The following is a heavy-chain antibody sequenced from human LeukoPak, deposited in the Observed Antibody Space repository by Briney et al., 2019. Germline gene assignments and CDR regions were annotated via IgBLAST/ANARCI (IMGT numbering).Heavy chain of an antibody. CDR1: GGTFSSYG. J-gene: IGHJ5*02. CDR2: ISAYNGNT. CDR3: ARDLGGDSGDWFDP. V-gene: IGHV1-18*01. D-gene: IGHD3-3*01. Sequence: ASVKVSCKASGGTFSSYGISWVRQAPGQGLEWMGWISAYNGNTNYAQKLQGRVTMTTDTSTSAAYMELRSLRSDDTAVYYCARDLGGDSGDWFDPWGQGTLVTVSS.